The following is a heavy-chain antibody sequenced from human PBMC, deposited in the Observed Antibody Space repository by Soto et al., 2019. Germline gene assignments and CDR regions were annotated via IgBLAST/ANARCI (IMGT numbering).Heavy chain of an antibody. CDR3: ARAYCGGDCLLLGHYYYYGMDV. V-gene: IGHV4-30-4*01. D-gene: IGHD2-21*02. J-gene: IGHJ6*02. CDR1: GGSISRGDYY. Sequence: SETLSLTCTVSGGSISRGDYYWSWIRQPPGKGLEWIGYIYYSGSTYYNPSLKSRVTISVDTSKNQFSLKLSSVTAADTAVYYCARAYCGGDCLLLGHYYYYGMDVWGQGTTVTVSS. CDR2: IYYSGST.